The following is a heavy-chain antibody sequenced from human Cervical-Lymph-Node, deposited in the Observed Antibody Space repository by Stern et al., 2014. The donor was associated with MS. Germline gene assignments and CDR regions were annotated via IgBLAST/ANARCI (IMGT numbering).Heavy chain of an antibody. J-gene: IGHJ5*02. CDR3: ASRWSGTYYGQNWFDP. CDR2: IYYSGAT. V-gene: IGHV4-31*03. CDR1: GGSISSGGHY. D-gene: IGHD1-26*01. Sequence: VQLVESGPGLVKPSQTLSLTCTVSGGSISSGGHYWSWIRQHPGKGLEWIGYIYYSGATFYNPSLKSRVTISLDTSQNQFSLKLSSVTAADTAVYYCASRWSGTYYGQNWFDPWGQGTLVTVSS.